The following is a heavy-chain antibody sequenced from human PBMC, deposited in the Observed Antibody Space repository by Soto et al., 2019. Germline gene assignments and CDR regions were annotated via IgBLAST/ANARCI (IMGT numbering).Heavy chain of an antibody. J-gene: IGHJ6*03. Sequence: EVQLVESGGGLVQPGGSLRLSCAASGFTFSSYWMHWVRQAPGKGLVWVSRINSDGSSTSYADSVRSRFTISRDNAKNTLKLQMKSLRDEETTVYYCARDLPAYIPWENYYYMDVWGKGTTVNV. D-gene: IGHD1-26*01. CDR1: GFTFSSYW. V-gene: IGHV3-74*01. CDR3: ARDLPAYIPWENYYYMDV. CDR2: INSDGSST.